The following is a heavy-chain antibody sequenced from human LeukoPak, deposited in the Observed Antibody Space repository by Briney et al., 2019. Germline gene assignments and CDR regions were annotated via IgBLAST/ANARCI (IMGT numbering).Heavy chain of an antibody. J-gene: IGHJ6*03. Sequence: GASVKVSCKASGGTFSSYAISWVLQATGQGLEWMGGIIPIFGTANYAQKFQGRVTITTDESTSTAYMELSSLRSEDTAVYYCARVFYGSGSYYGDDYYYYMDVWGKGTTVTVSS. CDR3: ARVFYGSGSYYGDDYYYYMDV. CDR1: GGTFSSYA. CDR2: IIPIFGTA. D-gene: IGHD3-10*01. V-gene: IGHV1-69*05.